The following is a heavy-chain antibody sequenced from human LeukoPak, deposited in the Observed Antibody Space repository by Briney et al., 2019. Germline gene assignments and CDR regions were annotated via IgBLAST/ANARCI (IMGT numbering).Heavy chain of an antibody. D-gene: IGHD6-19*01. J-gene: IGHJ4*02. CDR2: INPSGGST. CDR1: GYTFTSYY. Sequence: ASVKVSCKASGYTFTSYYMHWVRQAPGQGLEWMGIINPSGGSTSYAQKLQGRVTMTTDTSTSTAYMELRSLRSDDTAVYYCARAGAVAGPPGDYWGQGTLVTVSS. V-gene: IGHV1-46*01. CDR3: ARAGAVAGPPGDY.